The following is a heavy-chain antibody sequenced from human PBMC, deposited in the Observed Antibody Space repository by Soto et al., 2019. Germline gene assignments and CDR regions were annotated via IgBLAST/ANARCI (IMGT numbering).Heavy chain of an antibody. CDR1: GLPFSASG. J-gene: IGHJ5*02. CDR2: IWSDDSKE. Sequence: GESLRLSXAASGLPFSASGMHWVRQAPGKGLEWVAMIWSDDSKEYYADSVKGRFTITRDNSKNMIFLQMDSLRAEDTAVYYCARDKGTTCLDTWGQGNMVTVSS. D-gene: IGHD1-26*01. CDR3: ARDKGTTCLDT. V-gene: IGHV3-33*01.